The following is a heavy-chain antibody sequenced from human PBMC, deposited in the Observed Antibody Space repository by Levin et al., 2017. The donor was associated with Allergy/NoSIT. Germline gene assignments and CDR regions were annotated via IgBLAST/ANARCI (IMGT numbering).Heavy chain of an antibody. Sequence: GESLKISCAASGFTFSSYAMSWVRQAPGKGLEWVSAISGSGGSTYYADSVKGRFTISRDNSKNTLYLQMNSLRAEDTAVYYCAKRTDYSNYAFDYWGQGTLVTVSS. V-gene: IGHV3-23*01. D-gene: IGHD4-11*01. CDR3: AKRTDYSNYAFDY. CDR2: ISGSGGST. J-gene: IGHJ4*02. CDR1: GFTFSSYA.